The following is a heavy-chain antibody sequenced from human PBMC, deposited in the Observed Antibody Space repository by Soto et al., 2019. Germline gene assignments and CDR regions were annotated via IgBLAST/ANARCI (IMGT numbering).Heavy chain of an antibody. CDR3: AKEARQGLVTIDY. J-gene: IGHJ4*02. V-gene: IGHV4-31*03. CDR1: GGSISSGGHY. Sequence: PSETLSLTCTVSGGSISSGGHYWSWIRQHPGKGLEWIGYISYTGSTYYNPSLKSRVTISVDTSKNHFSLNLSSVTAADTAVYYCAKEARQGLVTIDYWGQGTLVTVSS. D-gene: IGHD6-19*01. CDR2: ISYTGST.